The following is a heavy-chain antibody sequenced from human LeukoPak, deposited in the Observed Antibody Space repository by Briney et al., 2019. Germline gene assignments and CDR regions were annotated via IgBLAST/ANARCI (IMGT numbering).Heavy chain of an antibody. CDR1: VYTFTSYD. J-gene: IGHJ4*02. D-gene: IGHD6-19*01. V-gene: IGHV1-8*01. CDR2: MNPNSGNT. CDR3: ATTRGEWLVPGLFDY. Sequence: GASVKVSCKASVYTFTSYDINWVGQATGQGLEWMGWMNPNSGNTGYAQKFQGRVTMTTNTSISTAYMELSSLRSEDTAVYYCATTRGEWLVPGLFDYWGQGTLVTVSS.